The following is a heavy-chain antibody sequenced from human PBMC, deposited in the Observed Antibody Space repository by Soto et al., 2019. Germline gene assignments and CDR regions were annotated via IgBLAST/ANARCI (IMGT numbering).Heavy chain of an antibody. Sequence: QVQLVQSGGEVKKPGASVKVSCKASGYIFTNYDIGWVRQAPGQGLEWMGWISPYSGNTKYTQKVQGRVTMTTGTSTSTASMELRSLRSDDTAVYYCVRFASSGWYTGGYWGQGTLVTVSS. V-gene: IGHV1-18*01. CDR1: GYIFTNYD. CDR2: ISPYSGNT. D-gene: IGHD6-19*01. J-gene: IGHJ4*02. CDR3: VRFASSGWYTGGY.